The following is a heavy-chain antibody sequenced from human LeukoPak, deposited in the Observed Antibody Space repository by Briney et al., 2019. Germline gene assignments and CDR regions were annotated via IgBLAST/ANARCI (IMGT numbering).Heavy chain of an antibody. Sequence: PGGSLRLSCAASGFTFSKYWMHWVRQAPEKGLVWVSRITIDGSSTSYADSVKGRFTISRDNAKNTLYLQMNSLRAEDTAVYYCARDQTLTSTPGPDYWGQGTLVTVSS. V-gene: IGHV3-74*01. D-gene: IGHD2-8*02. CDR3: ARDQTLTSTPGPDY. CDR2: ITIDGSST. CDR1: GFTFSKYW. J-gene: IGHJ4*02.